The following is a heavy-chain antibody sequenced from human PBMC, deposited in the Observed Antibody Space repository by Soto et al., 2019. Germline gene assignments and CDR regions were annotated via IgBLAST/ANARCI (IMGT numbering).Heavy chain of an antibody. Sequence: EVQLLESGGGLVQPGGSLRLSCAASGFTFSSYAMSWVRQAPGKGLEWVSAISGSGGSTYYADSVKGRFTISRDNSKNTLYHQMNSLRAEDTAVYYCAKQDTLMVYAIAKLAGLVDYWGQGTLVTVSS. J-gene: IGHJ4*02. D-gene: IGHD2-8*01. V-gene: IGHV3-23*01. CDR1: GFTFSSYA. CDR2: ISGSGGST. CDR3: AKQDTLMVYAIAKLAGLVDY.